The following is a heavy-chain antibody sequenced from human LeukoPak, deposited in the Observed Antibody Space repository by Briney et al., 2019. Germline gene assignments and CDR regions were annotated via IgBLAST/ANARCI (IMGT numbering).Heavy chain of an antibody. Sequence: PGGSLRLSCAASGFTLSSYAMHWVRQAPAKGLEYVSGISAYGDNTYYANSVKGRFTISRDNSKNTLYLQMGSLRPDDMAVYYCARDVRQQLATGGFDFWGQGTLVTVSS. CDR1: GFTLSSYA. CDR2: ISAYGDNT. V-gene: IGHV3-64*01. D-gene: IGHD6-13*01. CDR3: ARDVRQQLATGGFDF. J-gene: IGHJ4*02.